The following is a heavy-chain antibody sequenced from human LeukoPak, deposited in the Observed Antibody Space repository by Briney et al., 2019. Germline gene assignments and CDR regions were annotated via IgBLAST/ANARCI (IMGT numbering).Heavy chain of an antibody. J-gene: IGHJ6*02. CDR1: GGSISSYY. V-gene: IGHV4-4*07. CDR3: ARDKMGTYYYGSGRSDYYYGMDV. Sequence: SETLSLTCTVSGGSISSYYWSWIRQPAGKGLEWIGRIYTSGSTNYNPSPKSRVTMSVDTSKNQFSLKLSSVTAADTAVYYCARDKMGTYYYGSGRSDYYYGMDVWGQGTTVTVSS. CDR2: IYTSGST. D-gene: IGHD3-10*01.